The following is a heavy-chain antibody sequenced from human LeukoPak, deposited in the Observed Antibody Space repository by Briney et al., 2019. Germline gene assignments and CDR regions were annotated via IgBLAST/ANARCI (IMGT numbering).Heavy chain of an antibody. Sequence: WVRQPPGKGLEWIGSIYYSGSTYYNPSLKSRVTISVDTSKNQFSLKLSSVTAADTAVYYCARGKLYYYDSAYYXDYXGQGTXVTVSS. J-gene: IGHJ4*02. CDR2: IYYSGST. CDR3: ARGKLYYYDSAYYXDY. V-gene: IGHV4-39*07. D-gene: IGHD3-22*01.